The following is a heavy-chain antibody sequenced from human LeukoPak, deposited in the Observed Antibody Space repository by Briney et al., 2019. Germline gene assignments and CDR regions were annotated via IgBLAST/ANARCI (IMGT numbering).Heavy chain of an antibody. Sequence: SVKVSCKASGGTFSSYAISWVRQAPGQGLEWMGGIIPIFGTANYAQKFQGRVTITADESTSTAYVELSSLRSEDTDVYYCARSPYGDAEPNWFDPWGQGTLVTVSS. J-gene: IGHJ5*02. CDR1: GGTFSSYA. CDR2: IIPIFGTA. D-gene: IGHD4-17*01. V-gene: IGHV1-69*13. CDR3: ARSPYGDAEPNWFDP.